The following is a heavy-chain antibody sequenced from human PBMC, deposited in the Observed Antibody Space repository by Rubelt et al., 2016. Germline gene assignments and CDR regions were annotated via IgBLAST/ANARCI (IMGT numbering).Heavy chain of an antibody. CDR3: ARKGYGYGMDV. V-gene: IGHV1-3*01. Sequence: QVQLVQSGAEVKKPGASVKVSCKASGYTFTSYAMHWVRHAPGQRLEWMGRIDAGNGNKKYSQKFQGRVTITRDTSAGTAYMGLSSLRSEDTAVYYCARKGYGYGMDVWGQGTTVTVSS. CDR1: GYTFTSYA. CDR2: IDAGNGNK. J-gene: IGHJ6*02. D-gene: IGHD3-10*01.